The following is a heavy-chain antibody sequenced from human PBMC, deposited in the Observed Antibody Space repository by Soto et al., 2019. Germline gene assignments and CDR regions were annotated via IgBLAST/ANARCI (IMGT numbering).Heavy chain of an antibody. V-gene: IGHV3-30*18. CDR1: GFTFSSYG. J-gene: IGHJ4*02. Sequence: GGSLRLSCAASGFTFSSYGMHWVRQAPGKGLEWVAVISYDGSNKYYADSVKGRFTISRDNSKNTLYLQMNSLRAEDTAVYYCAKDYYDSSGYDYWGQGTLVTVSS. D-gene: IGHD3-22*01. CDR2: ISYDGSNK. CDR3: AKDYYDSSGYDY.